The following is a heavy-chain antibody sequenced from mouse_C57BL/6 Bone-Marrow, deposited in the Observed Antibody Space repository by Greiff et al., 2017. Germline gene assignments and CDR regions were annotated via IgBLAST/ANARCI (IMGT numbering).Heavy chain of an antibody. CDR3: TTELWYFDY. D-gene: IGHD1-1*02. CDR2: IDPENGDT. V-gene: IGHV14-4*01. CDR1: GFNIKDDY. J-gene: IGHJ2*01. Sequence: VQLQQSGAELVRPGASVKLSCTASGFNIKDDYMHWVKQRPEQGLEWIGWIDPENGDTEYPAKFQGKATITADTSSNTAYLQLSSLTSEDTAVYYCTTELWYFDYWGQGTTLTVSS.